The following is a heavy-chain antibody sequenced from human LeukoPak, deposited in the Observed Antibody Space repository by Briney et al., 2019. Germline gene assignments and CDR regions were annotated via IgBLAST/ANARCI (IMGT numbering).Heavy chain of an antibody. Sequence: GESLKISCEGSGYTFTTYWIGWARQMPGKGLEWMGIIYPGDSDTRYSPSFKGQVSISADKSISTAYLQWSSLKASDTAMYFCARSYSSSWYYLDYWGQGTLVTVSS. CDR3: ARSYSSSWYYLDY. CDR2: IYPGDSDT. J-gene: IGHJ4*02. CDR1: GYTFTTYW. V-gene: IGHV5-51*01. D-gene: IGHD6-13*01.